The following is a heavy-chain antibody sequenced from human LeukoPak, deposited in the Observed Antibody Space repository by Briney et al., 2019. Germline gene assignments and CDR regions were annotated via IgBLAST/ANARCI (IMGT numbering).Heavy chain of an antibody. D-gene: IGHD1-1*01. J-gene: IGHJ3*02. CDR3: AKVDYNWNDGVAFDI. CDR2: INTDGSTT. CDR1: GLTFSNYW. V-gene: IGHV3-74*01. Sequence: GGSLRLSCAASGLTFSNYWMHWVRQAPGKGLVWVSRINTDGSTTNYADSVKGRFTISRDNARNTLYLQMNSLGAEDTAVYYCAKVDYNWNDGVAFDIWGQGTMVTVSS.